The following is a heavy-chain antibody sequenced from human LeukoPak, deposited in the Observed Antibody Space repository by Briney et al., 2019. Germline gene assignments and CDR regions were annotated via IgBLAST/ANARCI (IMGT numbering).Heavy chain of an antibody. D-gene: IGHD5-24*01. V-gene: IGHV1-69*13. CDR2: IIPIFGTA. J-gene: IGHJ4*02. CDR1: GGTFSSYA. CDR3: ARWGRDGYNMAYFDY. Sequence: SVKVSCKASGGTFSSYAISWVRQAPGQGLEWMGGIIPIFGTANYAQKFQGRVTITADESTSTAYMELSSLRSEDTAVYYCARWGRDGYNMAYFDYWGQGTLVTVSS.